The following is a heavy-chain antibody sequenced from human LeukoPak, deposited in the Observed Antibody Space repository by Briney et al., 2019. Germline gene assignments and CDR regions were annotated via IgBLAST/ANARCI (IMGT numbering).Heavy chain of an antibody. V-gene: IGHV3-7*03. CDR2: IKQDETEK. CDR1: GFTFSNFW. J-gene: IGHJ4*02. D-gene: IGHD2-21*02. CDR3: AKTPAYCGGDCYTSETFYFDY. Sequence: GGSLRLSCTASGFTFSNFWMGWVRQAPGKGLEWVANIKQDETEKFYLGSVKGRFTISRDNAKNSLYLQMNSLRVEDTALYYCAKTPAYCGGDCYTSETFYFDYWGQGTLVTVSS.